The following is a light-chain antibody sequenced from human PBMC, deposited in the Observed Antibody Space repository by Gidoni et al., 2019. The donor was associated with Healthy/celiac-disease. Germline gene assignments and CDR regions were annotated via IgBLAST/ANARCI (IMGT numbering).Light chain of an antibody. CDR2: DAS. Sequence: LTKPPSPVSASVGDRVTITCRASQGISSCLAWYQQKPGKAPKLLIYDASSLQSGVPSRFSGSGSGTDFTLTIRSLQPEDFATYYCQQANSYPLTFGGGTKVEIK. J-gene: IGKJ4*01. CDR1: QGISSC. V-gene: IGKV1-12*01. CDR3: QQANSYPLT.